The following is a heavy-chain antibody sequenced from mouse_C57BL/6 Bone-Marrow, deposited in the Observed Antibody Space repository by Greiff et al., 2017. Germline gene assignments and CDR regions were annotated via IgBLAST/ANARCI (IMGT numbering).Heavy chain of an antibody. Sequence: VQLKQSGAELVRPGASVKLSCTASGFNIKDDYMHWVKQRPEQGLEWIGWIDPENGDTEYASKFQGKATITADTSSNTAYLPLSSLTSEDTAVYYCTTGSSYLYYFDYWGQGTTLTVSS. CDR3: TTGSSYLYYFDY. CDR2: IDPENGDT. J-gene: IGHJ2*01. V-gene: IGHV14-4*01. CDR1: GFNIKDDY. D-gene: IGHD1-1*01.